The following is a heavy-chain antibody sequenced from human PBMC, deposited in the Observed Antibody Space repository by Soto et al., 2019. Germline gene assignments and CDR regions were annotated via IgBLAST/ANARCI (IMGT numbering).Heavy chain of an antibody. V-gene: IGHV3-23*01. Sequence: GGSLRLSCAASGFTFSSYAMSWVRQAPGKGLEWVSAISGSGGSTYYADSVKVRFTISRDNSKNTLYLQMNSLRAEDTAVYYCAKGGLDTAMAPLPYYFDYWGQGTLVTVSS. CDR3: AKGGLDTAMAPLPYYFDY. CDR2: ISGSGGST. CDR1: GFTFSSYA. J-gene: IGHJ4*02. D-gene: IGHD5-18*01.